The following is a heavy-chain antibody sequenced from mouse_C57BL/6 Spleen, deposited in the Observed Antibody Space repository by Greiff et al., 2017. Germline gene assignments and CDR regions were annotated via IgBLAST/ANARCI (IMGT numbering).Heavy chain of an antibody. J-gene: IGHJ4*01. CDR1: GYTFTSYW. Sequence: QVQLQQPGAELVKPGASVKLSCKASGYTFTSYWMQWVKQRPGQGLEWIGEIDPSDSYTNYNQKFKGKATLTVDTPSSTAYMQLSSLTSEDSAVYYCARSLFYSKYARDYWGQGTSVTVSS. D-gene: IGHD2-5*01. V-gene: IGHV1-50*01. CDR3: ARSLFYSKYARDY. CDR2: IDPSDSYT.